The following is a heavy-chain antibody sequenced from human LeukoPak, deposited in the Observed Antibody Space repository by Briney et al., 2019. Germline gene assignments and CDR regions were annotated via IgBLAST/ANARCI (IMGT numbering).Heavy chain of an antibody. J-gene: IGHJ4*02. V-gene: IGHV3-23*01. CDR3: AKRGVVIRVILVGFHKQAYYFDS. CDR2: ISNDGGGT. D-gene: IGHD3-22*01. CDR1: GLTFSSDD. Sequence: GGSLRLSCAGSGLTFSSDDMNWVRQAPGKGLEWVSSISNDGGGTTYADFVQGRFTISRDNPKNTLYLQMNSLRAEDTAVYFCAKRGVVIRVILVGFHKQAYYFDSWGQGALVTVSS.